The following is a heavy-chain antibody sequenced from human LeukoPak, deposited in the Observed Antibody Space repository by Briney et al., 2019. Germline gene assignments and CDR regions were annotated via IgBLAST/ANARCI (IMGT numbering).Heavy chain of an antibody. Sequence: SETLSLTCSVSGDSMNFYYWSWIRQPAGKGLEWIGRIYTVGSTNYNPSLKSRVTMSVDTSKNQFSLRLTSVTAADTAVCYCARGQGTVNFDYWGQGTLVTVSS. CDR1: GDSMNFYY. CDR3: ARGQGTVNFDY. CDR2: IYTVGST. D-gene: IGHD1-1*01. V-gene: IGHV4-4*07. J-gene: IGHJ4*02.